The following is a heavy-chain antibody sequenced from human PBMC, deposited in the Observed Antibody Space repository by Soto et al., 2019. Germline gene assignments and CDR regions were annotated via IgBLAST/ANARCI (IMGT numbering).Heavy chain of an antibody. Sequence: SGTLSLTCTVSRGSSSPDYWSWIRQPPGKGLEWIACIYYSGSTNYNPSLKSRVTISVDTSKNQFSLNLTSVTAADTAVYYCARQYCSDSNCYGPFDDWGQGTMVTVSS. D-gene: IGHD2-2*01. J-gene: IGHJ4*02. CDR1: RGSSSPDY. CDR3: ARQYCSDSNCYGPFDD. V-gene: IGHV4-59*08. CDR2: IYYSGST.